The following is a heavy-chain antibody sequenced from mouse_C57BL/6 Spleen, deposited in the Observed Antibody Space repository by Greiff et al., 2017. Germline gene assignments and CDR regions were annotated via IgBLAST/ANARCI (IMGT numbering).Heavy chain of an antibody. CDR2: ISSGGRST. Sequence: EVKLVESGGDLVKPGGSLKLSCAASGFTFSSYGMSLVRQTPDNRLAWVATISSGGRSTYYPDSVKGRFTITRDNAKNTLYLQMSSLKSKDTAMYYCARLGLRSYAMDYWGQGTSVTVAS. D-gene: IGHD1-1*01. CDR3: ARLGLRSYAMDY. CDR1: GFTFSSYG. V-gene: IGHV5-6*02. J-gene: IGHJ4*01.